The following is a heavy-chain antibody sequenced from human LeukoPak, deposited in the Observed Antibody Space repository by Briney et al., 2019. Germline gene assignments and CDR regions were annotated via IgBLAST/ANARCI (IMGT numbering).Heavy chain of an antibody. CDR1: GGSFSGYY. J-gene: IGHJ3*02. Sequence: SGTLSLTCAVYGGSFSGYYWSWIRQPPGKGLEWIGEINHSGSTNYNPSLKSRVTISGDTSKHHFSLELRAVTAADTAVYYCAISGNYFSRDAFYIWGQVTMVTVSS. D-gene: IGHD1-26*01. CDR3: AISGNYFSRDAFYI. V-gene: IGHV4-34*01. CDR2: INHSGST.